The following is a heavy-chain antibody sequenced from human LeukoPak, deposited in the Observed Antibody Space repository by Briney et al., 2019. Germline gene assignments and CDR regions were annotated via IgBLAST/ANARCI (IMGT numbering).Heavy chain of an antibody. V-gene: IGHV4-34*01. D-gene: IGHD2-8*01. CDR3: ARRYCANGVCYRSGFDI. J-gene: IGHJ3*02. CDR1: GGSFSGYY. Sequence: SETLSLTCAVYGGSFSGYYWSRIRQPPGKGLEWIGEINHSGSTNYNPSLKSRVTISVDTSKNQFSLKLSSVTAADTAVYYCARRYCANGVCYRSGFDIWGQGTMVTVSS. CDR2: INHSGST.